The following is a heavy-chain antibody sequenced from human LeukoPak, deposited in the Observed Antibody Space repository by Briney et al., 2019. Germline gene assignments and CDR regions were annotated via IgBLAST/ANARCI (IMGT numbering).Heavy chain of an antibody. CDR3: ARDPGYSSGSPDY. V-gene: IGHV1-2*02. CDR1: GYTFTGYY. CDR2: INPNSGGT. J-gene: IGHJ4*02. Sequence: ASVKVSCKASGYTFTGYYMHWVRQAPGQGLEWMGWINPNSGGTNYAQKFQGRVTMTRDTSISTAYMELSRLRSDDTAVYYCARDPGYSSGSPDYWGRGTLVTVSS. D-gene: IGHD6-19*01.